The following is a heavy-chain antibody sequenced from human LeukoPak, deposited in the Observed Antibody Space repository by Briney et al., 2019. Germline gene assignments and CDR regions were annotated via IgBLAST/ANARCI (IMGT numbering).Heavy chain of an antibody. J-gene: IGHJ3*02. Sequence: GGSLRLSCEGSGFTFSSYSMNWVRQAPGKGLEWVSFISGSSSIIHYADSVKGRFTISRDNAKNSLYLQMNSLRAEDTAVYYCARDQYDAFDIWGQGTMVTVSS. CDR3: ARDQYDAFDI. CDR1: GFTFSSYS. CDR2: ISGSSSII. V-gene: IGHV3-48*04.